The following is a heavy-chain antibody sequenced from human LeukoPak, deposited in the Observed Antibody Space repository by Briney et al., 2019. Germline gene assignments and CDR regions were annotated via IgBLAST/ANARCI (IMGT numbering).Heavy chain of an antibody. CDR2: IYPGDSDT. V-gene: IGHV5-51*01. CDR3: ARLNYYGSGRYGWFDP. J-gene: IGHJ5*02. Sequence: GESLKISCKGSGYSFTSYWIGWVRHMPGKGLEWMGIIYPGDSDTRYSPSFQGQVTISADKSISTAYLRWSSLKASDTAMYYCARLNYYGSGRYGWFDPWGQGALVTVSS. D-gene: IGHD3-10*01. CDR1: GYSFTSYW.